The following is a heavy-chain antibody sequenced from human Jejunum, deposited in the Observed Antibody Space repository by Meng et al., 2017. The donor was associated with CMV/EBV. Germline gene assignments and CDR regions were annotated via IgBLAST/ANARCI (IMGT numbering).Heavy chain of an antibody. CDR1: FNCSF. J-gene: IGHJ4*02. D-gene: IGHD2-2*02. V-gene: IGHV1-2*02. CDR2: INDNSGET. CDR3: VREGYFCSSSSCYTSFDY. Sequence: FNCSFLTRVQQDPGQGLEWVGLINDNSGETSSAQNLQGRVTMTRDTSISTVYMDLSRLRSDDTALYYCVREGYFCSSSSCYTSFDYWGQGTLVTVSS.